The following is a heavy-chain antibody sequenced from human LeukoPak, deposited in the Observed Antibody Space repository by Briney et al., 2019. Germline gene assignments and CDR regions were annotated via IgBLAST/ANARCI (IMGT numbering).Heavy chain of an antibody. CDR2: IYHSGTT. CDR1: GDSITSTSHY. J-gene: IGHJ6*02. Sequence: PSETLSLTCSVSGDSITSTSHYWAWMRQPPGKGLEWIGSIYHSGTTYYNPSLESRITISVDTSENQFSLNLRSLIAADTAVYYCARSDYYYYGMDVWGQGTTVTVSS. CDR3: ARSDYYYYGMDV. V-gene: IGHV4-39*01.